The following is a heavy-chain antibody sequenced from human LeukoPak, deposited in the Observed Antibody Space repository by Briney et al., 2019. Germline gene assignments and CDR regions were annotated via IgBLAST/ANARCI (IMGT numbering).Heavy chain of an antibody. CDR1: GGTFSSYA. Sequence: VASVKVSCKASGGTFSSYAISWVRQAPGQGLEWMGGIIPIFGTANYAQKFQGRVTMTRDTSTSTVYMELSSLRSEDTAVYYCARDGHGDYLFDYWGQGTLVTVSS. J-gene: IGHJ4*02. D-gene: IGHD4-17*01. CDR3: ARDGHGDYLFDY. CDR2: IIPIFGTA. V-gene: IGHV1-69*05.